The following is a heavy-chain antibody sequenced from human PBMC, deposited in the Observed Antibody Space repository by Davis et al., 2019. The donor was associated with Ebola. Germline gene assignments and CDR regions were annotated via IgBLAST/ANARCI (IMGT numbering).Heavy chain of an antibody. CDR1: GGSFSGYC. CDR3: ARGNLYYGVDV. V-gene: IGHV4-34*01. CDR2: INHSGST. Sequence: PSETLSLTCAVYGGSFSGYCWNWIRQPPGKGLEWIGEINHSGSTNYNPSLKSRVTIFVDTSKNQFSLELNSVTAADTAVYFCARGNLYYGVDVWGKGTTVTVSS. J-gene: IGHJ6*04.